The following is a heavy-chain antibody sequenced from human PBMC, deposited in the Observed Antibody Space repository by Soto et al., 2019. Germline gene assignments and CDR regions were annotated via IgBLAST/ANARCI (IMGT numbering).Heavy chain of an antibody. CDR3: ARMHDYYDSSGHNFDY. CDR1: GGTFSSYA. D-gene: IGHD3-22*01. Sequence: SVKVSCKASGGTFSSYAISWVRQAPGQGLEWMGGIIPIFGTANYAQKFQGRVTITADESASTAYMELSSLRSEDTAVYYCARMHDYYDSSGHNFDYWGQGTLVTVSS. J-gene: IGHJ4*02. V-gene: IGHV1-69*13. CDR2: IIPIFGTA.